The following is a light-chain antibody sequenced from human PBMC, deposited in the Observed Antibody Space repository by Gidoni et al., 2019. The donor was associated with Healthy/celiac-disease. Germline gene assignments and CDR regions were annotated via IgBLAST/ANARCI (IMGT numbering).Light chain of an antibody. V-gene: IGKV1-39*01. CDR3: QQRYSTPPLT. CDR2: AAS. CDR1: QSISSY. J-gene: IGKJ4*01. Sequence: DIQMTQSPSSLSASVGDRVTITGRASQSISSYLNWYQQKPGKAPKLLIYAASSLQSGVPSRFSGSGSGTDFTLTISSLQPEDFATYYCQQRYSTPPLTFGGGTKVEIK.